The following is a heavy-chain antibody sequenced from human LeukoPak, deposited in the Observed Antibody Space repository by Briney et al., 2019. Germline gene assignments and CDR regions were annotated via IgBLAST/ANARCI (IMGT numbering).Heavy chain of an antibody. V-gene: IGHV3-23*01. CDR3: AKAVDTAMATAYYYYGMDV. CDR1: GFTFSSYA. D-gene: IGHD5-18*01. CDR2: ISGSGGST. Sequence: GGSLRLSCAASGFTFSSYAMSWVRQAPGKGLEWVSAISGSGGSTYYADSVKGRFTISRDNSKNTLYLQMNSLRAEDTAVYYCAKAVDTAMATAYYYYGMDVWGQGTTVTVSS. J-gene: IGHJ6*02.